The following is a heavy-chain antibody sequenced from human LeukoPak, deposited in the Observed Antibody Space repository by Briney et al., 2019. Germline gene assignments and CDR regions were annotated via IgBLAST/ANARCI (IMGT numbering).Heavy chain of an antibody. Sequence: SQTLSLTCAISGDSVSSDSAAWNWIRQSPSRGLEWLGRTYYKSKWYNDYAVSVKGRIAVNPDTSKNQFSLQLNSVTPEDTAVYYCARAKGRSPLFDYWGQGTLVTVSS. V-gene: IGHV6-1*01. J-gene: IGHJ4*02. D-gene: IGHD6-13*01. CDR1: GDSVSSDSAA. CDR3: ARAKGRSPLFDY. CDR2: TYYKSKWYN.